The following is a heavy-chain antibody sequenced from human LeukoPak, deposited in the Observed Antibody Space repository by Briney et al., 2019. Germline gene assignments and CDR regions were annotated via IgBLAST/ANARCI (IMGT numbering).Heavy chain of an antibody. CDR2: INPNSGGT. Sequence: ASVKVSCKASGYTFTGYYMHWVRQAPGQGLEWMGWINPNSGGTNYAQKFQGRVTMTRDMSTSTAYMELSRLRSDNTAVYYCARGGVRCSSTSCYKFDYWGQGTLVTVSS. J-gene: IGHJ4*02. CDR1: GYTFTGYY. CDR3: ARGGVRCSSTSCYKFDY. D-gene: IGHD2-2*02. V-gene: IGHV1-2*02.